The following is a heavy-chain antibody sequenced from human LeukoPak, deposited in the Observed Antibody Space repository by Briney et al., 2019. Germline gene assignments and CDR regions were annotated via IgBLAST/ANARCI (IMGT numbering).Heavy chain of an antibody. CDR3: ALGAYYGSGSYYPPYFDY. CDR2: ISYDGSNK. D-gene: IGHD3-10*01. CDR1: GFTFSSYA. V-gene: IGHV3-30-3*01. Sequence: GGSLRLSCAASGFTFSSYAMHWVRQAPGKGLEWVAVISYDGSNKNYADSVKGRFTISRDNSKNTLYLQMNSLRAEDTAVYYCALGAYYGSGSYYPPYFDYWGQGTLVTVSS. J-gene: IGHJ4*02.